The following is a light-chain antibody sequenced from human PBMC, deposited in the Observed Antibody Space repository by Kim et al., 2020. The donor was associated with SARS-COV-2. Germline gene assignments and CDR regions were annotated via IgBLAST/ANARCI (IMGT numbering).Light chain of an antibody. V-gene: IGKV3-20*01. Sequence: SPGERATLSCRASQSVSSNSLAWYQQKPGQAPRLLIYSASSRAFGIPDRFGGSGSGTDFTLTISRLEPEDFAIYYCQQSGSSPLTFGGGTKVDIK. CDR2: SAS. CDR1: QSVSSNS. CDR3: QQSGSSPLT. J-gene: IGKJ4*01.